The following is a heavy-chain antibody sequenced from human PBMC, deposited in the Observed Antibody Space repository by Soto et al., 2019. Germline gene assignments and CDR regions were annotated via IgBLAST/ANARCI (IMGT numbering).Heavy chain of an antibody. V-gene: IGHV5-51*01. D-gene: IGHD3-16*02. J-gene: IGHJ4*02. CDR2: IFSRWFYV. Sequence: ESLKISCQTSGYTFTNYWIGLVRQMRGGGLEWLGRIFSRWFYVMYSPSFEGHVTISAHRSTATAFLQVRSLEASDSALSVCASIVSLLKPIDCWGQGTPVTVSS. CDR1: GYTFTNYW. CDR3: ASIVSLLKPIDC.